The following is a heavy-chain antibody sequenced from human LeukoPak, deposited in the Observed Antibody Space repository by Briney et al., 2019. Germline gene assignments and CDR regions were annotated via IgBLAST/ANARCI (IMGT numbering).Heavy chain of an antibody. CDR3: ARLVDRLMFDY. D-gene: IGHD2-21*02. V-gene: IGHV4-34*01. CDR1: GGSFSGYY. Sequence: PSATLSLTCAVYGGSFSGYYWSWIRQPPGKGLEWIGEINHSGSTNYNPSLKSRVTISVDTSKNRFPLKLNSVTASDTAVYYCARLVDRLMFDYWGQGTQVTVSS. J-gene: IGHJ4*02. CDR2: INHSGST.